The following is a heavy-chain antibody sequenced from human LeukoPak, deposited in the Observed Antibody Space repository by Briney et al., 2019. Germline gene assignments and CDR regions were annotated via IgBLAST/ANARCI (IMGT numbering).Heavy chain of an antibody. CDR1: GFTFSTYW. CDR3: ARDYCGGNNLCFADY. D-gene: IGHD4-23*01. J-gene: IGHJ4*02. Sequence: QPGGSLRLSCAASGFTFSTYWMHWVRQAPGKGLVWVSRINSDGSSTSYADSVKGRFTISRDNAENTLYLQMNSLRAEDTAVYYCARDYCGGNNLCFADYWGQGTLVTVSS. CDR2: INSDGSST. V-gene: IGHV3-74*01.